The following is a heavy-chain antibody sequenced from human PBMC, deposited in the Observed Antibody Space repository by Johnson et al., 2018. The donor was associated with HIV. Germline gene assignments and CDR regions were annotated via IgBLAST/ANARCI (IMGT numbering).Heavy chain of an antibody. CDR3: AKWKYCSGDNCYSEFGVFDDAFDI. Sequence: QVQLVESGGGLVRPGGSLRLSCVASTFTFSGYNMAWIRQAPGKGLECLSYISSSGYSTYYTDSVKGRFTISRDNAKKSLFLQMNSLRAEDTALYYCAKWKYCSGDNCYSEFGVFDDAFDIWGQGTMVTVSS. D-gene: IGHD2-15*01. CDR2: ISSSGYST. V-gene: IGHV3-11*04. CDR1: TFTFSGYN. J-gene: IGHJ3*02.